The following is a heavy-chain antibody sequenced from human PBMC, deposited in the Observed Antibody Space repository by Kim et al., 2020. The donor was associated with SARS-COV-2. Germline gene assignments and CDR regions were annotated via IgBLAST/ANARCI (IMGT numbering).Heavy chain of an antibody. J-gene: IGHJ4*02. Sequence: GGSLRLSCAASGFTFSSYTMNWVRQAPGKGLEWVSSISTTSRFIYYADSLKGRFTISRDNAKNSLYLQMDSLRAEDTAIYYCARDLYGDYAFDSWGQGMLVAVSS. CDR3: ARDLYGDYAFDS. D-gene: IGHD4-17*01. CDR1: GFTFSSYT. CDR2: ISTTSRFI. V-gene: IGHV3-21*01.